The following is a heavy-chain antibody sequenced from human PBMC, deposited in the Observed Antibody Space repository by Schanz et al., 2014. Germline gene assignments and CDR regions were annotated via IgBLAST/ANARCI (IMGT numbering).Heavy chain of an antibody. CDR2: ISGAGGST. D-gene: IGHD2-15*01. CDR3: AKGKDSPYYFDD. Sequence: EVQLVESGGGLIQPGGSLRLSCAASGYTVSSNYMTWVRQAPGKGLEWVAGISGAGGSTYYVDSVKGRFTISRDNSRNTMYLQMTGLRAEDTAIYYCAKGKDSPYYFDDWGQGTLVTVSS. CDR1: GYTVSSNY. J-gene: IGHJ4*02. V-gene: IGHV3-53*01.